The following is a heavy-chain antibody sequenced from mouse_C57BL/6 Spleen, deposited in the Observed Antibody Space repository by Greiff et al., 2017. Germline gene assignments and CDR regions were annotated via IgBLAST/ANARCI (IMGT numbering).Heavy chain of an antibody. J-gene: IGHJ2*01. V-gene: IGHV3-6*01. CDR3: ARFYDYDVGY. CDR1: GYSITSGYY. Sequence: VQLQQSGPGLVKPSQSLSLTCSVTGYSITSGYYWNWIRQFPGNKLEWMGYISYDGSNNYNPSLKNRISITRDTSKNQFFLKLNSVTTEDTATYYCARFYDYDVGYWGQGTTLTVSS. D-gene: IGHD2-4*01. CDR2: ISYDGSN.